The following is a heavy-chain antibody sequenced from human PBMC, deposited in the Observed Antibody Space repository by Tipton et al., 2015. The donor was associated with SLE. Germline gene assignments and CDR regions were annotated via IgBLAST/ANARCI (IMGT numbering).Heavy chain of an antibody. V-gene: IGHV4-34*01. Sequence: TLSLTCAVYGGSFSGYYWSWIRQPPGKGLEWIGEINHSGSTNYNPSLKSRVTISVDTSKNQFSLKLSSVTAADTAVYYCARVPVLYGMDVWGQGTTVTVSS. CDR3: ARVPVLYGMDV. CDR2: INHSGST. J-gene: IGHJ6*02. CDR1: GGSFSGYY. D-gene: IGHD3-10*01.